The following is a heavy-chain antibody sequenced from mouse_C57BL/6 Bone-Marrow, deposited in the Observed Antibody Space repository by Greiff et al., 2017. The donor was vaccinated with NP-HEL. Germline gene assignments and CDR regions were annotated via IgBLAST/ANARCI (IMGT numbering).Heavy chain of an antibody. CDR3: ALTGKGDY. CDR1: GYAFSSSW. CDR2: IYPGDGDT. J-gene: IGHJ2*01. V-gene: IGHV1-82*01. Sequence: QVQLQQSGPELVKPGASVKISCKASGYAFSSSWMNWVKQRPGKGLEWIGRIYPGDGDTNYNGKFKGKATLTADKSSSTAYMQLSSLTSEDSAVYFCALTGKGDYWGQGTTLTVSS. D-gene: IGHD4-1*01.